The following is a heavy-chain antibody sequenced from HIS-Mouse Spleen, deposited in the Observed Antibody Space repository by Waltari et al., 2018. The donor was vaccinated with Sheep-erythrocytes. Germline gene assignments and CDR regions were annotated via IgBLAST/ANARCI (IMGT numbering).Heavy chain of an antibody. CDR1: GFTFSSYS. J-gene: IGHJ4*02. Sequence: EVQLVESGGGLVKPGGSLRLSCAASGFTFSSYSMNWVRQAPGKGLEWVSSISSSSSYIYYEDSVKGRFTISRDNAKNSLYLQMNSLRAEDTAVYYCARDSGYDYFDYWGQGTLVTVSS. V-gene: IGHV3-21*01. CDR3: ARDSGYDYFDY. CDR2: ISSSSSYI. D-gene: IGHD5-12*01.